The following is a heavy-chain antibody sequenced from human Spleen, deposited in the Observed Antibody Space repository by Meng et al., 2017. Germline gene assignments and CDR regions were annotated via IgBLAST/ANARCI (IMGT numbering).Heavy chain of an antibody. D-gene: IGHD2-15*01. CDR2: INPNSGGT. V-gene: IGHV1-2*06. J-gene: IGHJ4*02. CDR3: AIPQDCSGGSCYLDY. Sequence: QVKWVELGAWVKKPGASVTLSCKASGYSFTGYYMHWVRQAPGQGLEWMGRINPNSGGTNYAQKFQGRVTMTRDTSITTAYMELSRLRSDDTAMYYCAIPQDCSGGSCYLDYWGQGTLVTVSS. CDR1: GYSFTGYY.